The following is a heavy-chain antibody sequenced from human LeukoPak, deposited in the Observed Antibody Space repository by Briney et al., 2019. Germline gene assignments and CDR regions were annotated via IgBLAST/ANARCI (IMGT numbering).Heavy chain of an antibody. CDR2: ISGSGGST. CDR3: AKAGYSRYYFDY. J-gene: IGHJ4*02. D-gene: IGHD5-18*01. CDR1: EFTFSSYA. Sequence: PGGSLRLSCAASEFTFSSYAMSWVRQAPGKGLEWVSAISGSGGSTYYADSVKGRFTISRDNSKNTLYLQMNSLRAEDTAVYYCAKAGYSRYYFDYWGQGTLVTVSS. V-gene: IGHV3-23*01.